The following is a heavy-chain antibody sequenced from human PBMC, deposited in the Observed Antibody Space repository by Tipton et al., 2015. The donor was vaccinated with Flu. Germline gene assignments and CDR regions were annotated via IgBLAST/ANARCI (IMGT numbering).Heavy chain of an antibody. CDR3: AKGHLYGDPTPPADY. V-gene: IGHV3-43D*03. Sequence: SLRLSCAASGFTFDDYAMHWVRQAPGKGLEWVSLISWDGGSTYYAESVKGRFTISRDNSKTSLYLQMNSLRAEDTALYYCAKGHLYGDPTPPADYWGQGTLVTVSS. CDR2: ISWDGGST. D-gene: IGHD4-17*01. CDR1: GFTFDDYA. J-gene: IGHJ4*02.